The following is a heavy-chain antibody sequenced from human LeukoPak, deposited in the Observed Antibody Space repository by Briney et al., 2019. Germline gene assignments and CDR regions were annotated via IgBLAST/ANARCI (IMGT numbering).Heavy chain of an antibody. V-gene: IGHV1-69*05. Sequence: SVKVSCKASADSFNNYAFNWVRQAPGQGPKWMGGSIPLFGTVKAAQKFQGRFTITTDESTSTAYMELSSLTSEDTAVYYCARGGRPLGYFYMDVWGKGTTVTVS. J-gene: IGHJ6*03. CDR2: SIPLFGTV. CDR3: ARGGRPLGYFYMDV. CDR1: ADSFNNYA.